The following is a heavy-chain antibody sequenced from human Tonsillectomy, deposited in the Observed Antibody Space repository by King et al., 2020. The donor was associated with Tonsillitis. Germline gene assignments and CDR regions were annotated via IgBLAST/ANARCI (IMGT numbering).Heavy chain of an antibody. Sequence: VQLVESGGGLVKPGGSLRLSCAASGFMFSDFYMSWIRQAPGKGLEWVSYISSRDATTYYADSVKGRFTISRDNAKNSLYPQMNSLRAEDTAVYYCARDTYYSDNTYDYWGQGTLVTVSS. D-gene: IGHD3-22*01. CDR2: ISSRDATT. CDR3: ARDTYYSDNTYDY. CDR1: GFMFSDFY. J-gene: IGHJ4*02. V-gene: IGHV3-11*01.